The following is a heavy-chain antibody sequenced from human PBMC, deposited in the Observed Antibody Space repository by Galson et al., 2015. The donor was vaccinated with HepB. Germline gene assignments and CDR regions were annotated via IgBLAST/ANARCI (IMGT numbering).Heavy chain of an antibody. CDR1: GYSFTSYW. V-gene: IGHV5-51*01. CDR2: IYPGDSDT. J-gene: IGHJ5*02. D-gene: IGHD6-13*01. Sequence: QSGAEVKKPGESLKISCKGSGYSFTSYWIGWVRQMPGKGLEWMGIIYPGDSDTRYSPSFQGQVTISADKSISTVYLQWSSLKASDTAMYYCARQGSIVAAGTWFWFDPWGQGTLVTVSS. CDR3: ARQGSIVAAGTWFWFDP.